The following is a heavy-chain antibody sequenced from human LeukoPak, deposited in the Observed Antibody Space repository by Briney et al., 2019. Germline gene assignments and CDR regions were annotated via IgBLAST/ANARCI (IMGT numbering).Heavy chain of an antibody. D-gene: IGHD2-15*01. V-gene: IGHV1-24*01. CDR1: GYTLTELS. Sequence: ASVKVSCKVSGYTLTELSMHWVRQAPGKGLEWMGGSDPEDGETIYAQKFQGRVTMTEDTSTDTAYMELSSLRSEDTAVYYCARGPRENGWSNWFDPWGQGTLVTVSS. J-gene: IGHJ5*02. CDR3: ARGPRENGWSNWFDP. CDR2: SDPEDGET.